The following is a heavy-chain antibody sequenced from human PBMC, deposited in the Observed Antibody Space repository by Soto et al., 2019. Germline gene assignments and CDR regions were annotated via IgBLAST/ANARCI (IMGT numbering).Heavy chain of an antibody. CDR2: IYSGGST. CDR3: ARGNSPAGYYYYMDV. V-gene: IGHV3-53*04. D-gene: IGHD3-10*01. Sequence: PGGSLRLSCAASGFTVSSNYMSWVRQAPGKGLEWVSVIYSGGSTYYADSVKGRFTIPRHNSKNTLYLQMNSLRAEDTAVYYCARGNSPAGYYYYMDVWGKGTTVTVSS. CDR1: GFTVSSNY. J-gene: IGHJ6*03.